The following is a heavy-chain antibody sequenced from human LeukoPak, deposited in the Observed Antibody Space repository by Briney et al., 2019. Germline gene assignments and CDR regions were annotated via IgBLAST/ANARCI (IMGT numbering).Heavy chain of an antibody. V-gene: IGHV3-7*01. CDR3: ARVGRYFEWNTCFDY. CDR1: GFTFSSYW. Sequence: GGSLRLSCVGTGFTFSSYWMSWVRQAPGKGLEWVANIKEDGSEKYYVDSVKGRFTISRNNAKNSLYLQMISLRAEDTAVYYCARVGRYFEWNTCFDYWGQGTLVTVSS. CDR2: IKEDGSEK. D-gene: IGHD3-9*01. J-gene: IGHJ4*02.